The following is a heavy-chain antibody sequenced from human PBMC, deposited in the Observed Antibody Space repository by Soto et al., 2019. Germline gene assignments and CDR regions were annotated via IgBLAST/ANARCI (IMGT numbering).Heavy chain of an antibody. CDR3: AGEESYGDHAFHY. CDR1: GFTFSSYG. J-gene: IGHJ4*02. Sequence: QVQLVESGGGVVQPGRSLRLSCAASGFTFSSYGMHWVRQAPGKGLEWVAVIWYDGSNKYYADSVKGRFTISRDNSKNTLYLQMNSLRAEDTAVYYCAGEESYGDHAFHYWGQGTLVTVSS. CDR2: IWYDGSNK. D-gene: IGHD4-17*01. V-gene: IGHV3-33*01.